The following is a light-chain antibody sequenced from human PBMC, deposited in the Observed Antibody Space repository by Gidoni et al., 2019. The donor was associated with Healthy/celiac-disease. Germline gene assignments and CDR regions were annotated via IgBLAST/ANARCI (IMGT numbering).Light chain of an antibody. CDR3: QVWGSSSVL. J-gene: IGLJ3*02. V-gene: IGLV3-21*04. CDR1: NIGSKS. Sequence: SYVLTQLPSVSVAPGKTARITCGGNNIGSKSVHWYQQKPGQAPVLVIYYDSDRPSGIPERFSGSNSGNTATLTISRVEAGDEADYYCQVWGSSSVLFGGGTKLTVL. CDR2: YDS.